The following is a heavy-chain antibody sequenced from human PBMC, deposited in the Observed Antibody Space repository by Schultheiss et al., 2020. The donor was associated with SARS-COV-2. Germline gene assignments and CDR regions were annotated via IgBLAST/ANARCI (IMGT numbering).Heavy chain of an antibody. CDR1: GGSFSGYY. D-gene: IGHD5-24*01. CDR2: IYYSGST. J-gene: IGHJ4*02. CDR3: ARQSGATDSDY. Sequence: SETLSLTCAVYGGSFSGYYWSWIRQPPGKGLEWIGSIYYSGSTYYNPSLKSRVTISVDTSKNQFSLKLSSVTAADTAVYYCARQSGATDSDYWGQGTLVTVSS. V-gene: IGHV4-59*04.